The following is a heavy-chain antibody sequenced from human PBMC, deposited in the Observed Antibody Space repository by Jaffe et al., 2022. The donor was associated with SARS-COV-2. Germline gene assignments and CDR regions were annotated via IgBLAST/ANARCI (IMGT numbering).Heavy chain of an antibody. CDR1: GGSISSGGYY. D-gene: IGHD2-21*02. V-gene: IGHV4-31*03. CDR3: AQLCGGDCQADDDAFDI. Sequence: QVQLQESGPGLVKPSQTLSLTCTVSGGSISSGGYYWSWIRQHPGKGLEWIGYIYYSGSTYYNPSLKSRVTISVDTSKNQFSLKLSSVTAADTAVYYCAQLCGGDCQADDDAFDIWGQGTMVTVSS. J-gene: IGHJ3*02. CDR2: IYYSGST.